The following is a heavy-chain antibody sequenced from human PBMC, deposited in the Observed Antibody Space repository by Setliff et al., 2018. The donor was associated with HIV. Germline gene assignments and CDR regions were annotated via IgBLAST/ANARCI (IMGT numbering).Heavy chain of an antibody. Sequence: SETLSLTCTVSGGSISSYYWSWIRQPPGKGLEWIGYIYYSGSTNYNPSLKSRVTISVDTSKNQFSLKLSSVTAADTAVYYCARLGSLYSSSSCFDYWGQGTLVTVSS. CDR2: IYYSGST. V-gene: IGHV4-59*01. J-gene: IGHJ4*02. CDR3: ARLGSLYSSSSCFDY. D-gene: IGHD6-13*01. CDR1: GGSISSYY.